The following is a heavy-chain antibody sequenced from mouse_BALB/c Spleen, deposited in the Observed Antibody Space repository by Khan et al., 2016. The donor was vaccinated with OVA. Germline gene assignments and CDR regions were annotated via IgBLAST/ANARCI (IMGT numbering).Heavy chain of an antibody. J-gene: IGHJ3*01. Sequence: QVQLQQSGAEVVKPGASVKLSCKTTGYTFTSYWIQWIEQRPGQGLGWIGQIFPGTGTTYYNENFKGKATLTVDTSSSTAYMQLSSLTSEDSAVYLCGRGDGGNYEFVYWGQGTLVTVSP. D-gene: IGHD2-1*01. CDR1: GYTFTSYW. CDR2: IFPGTGTT. V-gene: IGHV1S132*01. CDR3: GRGDGGNYEFVY.